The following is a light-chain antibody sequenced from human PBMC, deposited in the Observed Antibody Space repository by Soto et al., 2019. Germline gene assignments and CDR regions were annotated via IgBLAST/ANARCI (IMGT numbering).Light chain of an antibody. CDR2: DAS. CDR3: QQYGSSPLT. V-gene: IGKV1-5*01. Sequence: DIQMTQSPSTLSASVGDRVTITCRASQSLNSLLAWYQQKPGRAPKLLIYDASTLESGVPSRFSGSGSGTDFTLTISRLEPEDFAVYYCQQYGSSPLTFGGGTKVDI. J-gene: IGKJ4*01. CDR1: QSLNSL.